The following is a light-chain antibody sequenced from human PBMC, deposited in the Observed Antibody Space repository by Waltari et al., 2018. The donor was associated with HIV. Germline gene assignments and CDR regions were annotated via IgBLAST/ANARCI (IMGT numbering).Light chain of an antibody. J-gene: IGLJ1*01. CDR2: SNN. CDR3: AAWDDSLHGYV. Sequence: QSVLTQPPSASGTPGQRVTISCSGSSSNIGSNPINWYRQLPGTAPKLLIYSNNQWPSGVPDRFSGSKSGTSASLASSGLQSEDEADYYCAAWDDSLHGYVFGTGTKVTVV. V-gene: IGLV1-44*01. CDR1: SSNIGSNP.